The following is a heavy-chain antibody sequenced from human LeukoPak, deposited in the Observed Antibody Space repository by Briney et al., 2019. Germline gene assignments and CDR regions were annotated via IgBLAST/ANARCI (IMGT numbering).Heavy chain of an antibody. V-gene: IGHV4-34*01. J-gene: IGHJ4*02. CDR1: GGSFSGYY. D-gene: IGHD3-10*01. CDR3: ARSRGYGSGSYKD. Sequence: PSETLSLTCAVYGGSFSGYYWSWIRQPPGKGLEWIGEINHSGSTNYNPSLKSRVTISVDTSKNQFSLKLSSVTAADTAVYYCARSRGYGSGSYKDWGQGTLVTVSS. CDR2: INHSGST.